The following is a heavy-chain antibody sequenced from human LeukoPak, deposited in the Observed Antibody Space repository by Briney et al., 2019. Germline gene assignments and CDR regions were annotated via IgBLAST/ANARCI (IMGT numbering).Heavy chain of an antibody. CDR3: ARDGAIAVKYYFDY. D-gene: IGHD6-19*01. CDR1: GFTFSSYG. Sequence: GRSLRLSCAASGFTFSSYGMHWVRQAPGKGLEWVAVIWYVGSNKYYADSVKGPFTISRDNSKNTLYLQMNSLRAEDTAVFYCARDGAIAVKYYFDYWGQGTLVTVSS. J-gene: IGHJ4*02. V-gene: IGHV3-33*01. CDR2: IWYVGSNK.